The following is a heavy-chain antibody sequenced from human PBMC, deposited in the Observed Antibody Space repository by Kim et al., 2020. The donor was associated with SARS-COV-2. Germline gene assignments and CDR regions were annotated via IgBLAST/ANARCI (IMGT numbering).Heavy chain of an antibody. J-gene: IGHJ4*02. Sequence: PSLKRRATISVDTSKNQFSLRLASVTAADTAIYYCARQTDGSTYFPDYFDYWGQGILGTVSS. CDR3: ARQTDGSTYFPDYFDY. D-gene: IGHD6-13*01. V-gene: IGHV4-39*01.